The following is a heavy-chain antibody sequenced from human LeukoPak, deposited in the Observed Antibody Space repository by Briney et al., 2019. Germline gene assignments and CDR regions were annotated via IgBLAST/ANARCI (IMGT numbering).Heavy chain of an antibody. CDR3: ARDLGRGWGN. J-gene: IGHJ4*02. CDR2: IIPIFVTA. CDR1: GGTFSSPVARSYG. V-gene: IGHV1-69*13. Sequence: ASVKVSCKASGGTFSSPVARSYGISWVRQAHGRGLEWMGGIIPIFVTANYAQKFRGRVTNTADESRSTAYMELSSLRSEDTAVYYCARDLGRGWGNWGQGTLVTVSS. D-gene: IGHD3-16*01.